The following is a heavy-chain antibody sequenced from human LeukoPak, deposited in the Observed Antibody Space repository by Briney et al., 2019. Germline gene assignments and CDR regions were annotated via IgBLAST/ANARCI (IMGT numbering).Heavy chain of an antibody. D-gene: IGHD6-13*01. J-gene: IGHJ6*03. CDR2: INLRGST. CDR1: GGSSNDYY. V-gene: IGHV4-34*01. CDR3: ARGEAAAPYYYYMDV. Sequence: NSSETLSLTCAVYGGSSNDYYWNWIRQPPGKGLEWIGEINLRGSTTYNPSLKSRVTISLDESKNQFSLQLNSVTPEDTAVYYCARGEAAAPYYYYMDVWGKGTTVTVSS.